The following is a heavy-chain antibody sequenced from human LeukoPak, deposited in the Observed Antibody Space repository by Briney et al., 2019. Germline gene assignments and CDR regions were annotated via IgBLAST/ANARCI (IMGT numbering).Heavy chain of an antibody. CDR1: GFTFSSYE. D-gene: IGHD5-18*01. CDR2: ISSSGSTI. J-gene: IGHJ4*02. V-gene: IGHV3-48*03. Sequence: AGGSLRLSCAASGFTFSSYEMNWVRQAPGKGLEWVSYISSSGSTIYYADSVKGRFTISRDNAKNTLYLQMNSLRAEDTAIYYCAKDREYSYAPPDYWGQGTLVTVSS. CDR3: AKDREYSYAPPDY.